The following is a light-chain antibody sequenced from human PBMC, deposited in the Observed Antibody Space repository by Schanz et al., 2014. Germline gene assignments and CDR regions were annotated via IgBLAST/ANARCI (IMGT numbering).Light chain of an antibody. CDR3: QQYTGSLPWT. Sequence: EIVMTQSPATLSVSPGERATLSCRASQSVSSNLAWYQQKPGQAPRLLIYGASSRATGIPDRFSGSGSGTDFTLTISRLEPEDFAVYYCQQYTGSLPWTFGQGTRVEIK. CDR2: GAS. CDR1: QSVSSN. J-gene: IGKJ1*01. V-gene: IGKV3-20*01.